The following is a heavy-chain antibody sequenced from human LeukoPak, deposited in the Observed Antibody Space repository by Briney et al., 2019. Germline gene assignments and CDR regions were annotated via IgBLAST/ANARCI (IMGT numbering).Heavy chain of an antibody. Sequence: GASVKVSCKASGGTFSSYAISWVRQAPGQGLEWMGGIIPIFGTANYAQKFQGRVTITTDESTSTAYMELSSLRSEDTAVYYCARGRGSYPTYYFDYWGQGTLVTVSS. D-gene: IGHD1-26*01. CDR2: IIPIFGTA. J-gene: IGHJ4*02. CDR1: GGTFSSYA. V-gene: IGHV1-69*05. CDR3: ARGRGSYPTYYFDY.